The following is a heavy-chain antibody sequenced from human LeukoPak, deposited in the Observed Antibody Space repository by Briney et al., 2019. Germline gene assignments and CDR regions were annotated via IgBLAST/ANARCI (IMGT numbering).Heavy chain of an antibody. J-gene: IGHJ4*02. CDR3: AKGSVLLWFGES. D-gene: IGHD3-10*01. CDR1: GFTFSSYG. Sequence: GRSLRLSCAASGFTFSSYGMHWVRQAPGKGLEWVAVISYDGSNKYYADSVKGRFTISRDNSKNTLYLQVNSLRAEDTAVYYCAKGSVLLWFGESWGQGTLVTVSS. CDR2: ISYDGSNK. V-gene: IGHV3-30*18.